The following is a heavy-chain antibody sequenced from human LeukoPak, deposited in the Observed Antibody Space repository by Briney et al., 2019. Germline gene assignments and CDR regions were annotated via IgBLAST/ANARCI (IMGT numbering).Heavy chain of an antibody. CDR1: GGSISSGGYY. J-gene: IGHJ5*02. V-gene: IGHV4-30-2*01. D-gene: IGHD3-22*01. Sequence: SETLSLTCTVSGGSISSGGYYWSWIRQPPGKGLEWIGYIYHSGSTYYNPSLKSRVTISVDRSKNQFSLKLSSVTAADTAVYYCARGITMIYPAPHNWFDPWGQGTLVTVSS. CDR2: IYHSGST. CDR3: ARGITMIYPAPHNWFDP.